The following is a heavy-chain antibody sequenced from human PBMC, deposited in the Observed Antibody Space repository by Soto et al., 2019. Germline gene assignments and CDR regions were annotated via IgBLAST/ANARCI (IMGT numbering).Heavy chain of an antibody. CDR3: AREDYGDSSYFDY. D-gene: IGHD4-17*01. CDR2: INPNSGGT. CDR1: GYTFTGYY. V-gene: IGHV1-2*04. Sequence: GASVKVSCKASGYTFTGYYMHWVRQAPGQGLEWMGWINPNSGGTNYAQKFQGWVTMTRDTSISTAYMELSRLRSDDTAVYYCAREDYGDSSYFDYWGQGTLVTVS. J-gene: IGHJ4*02.